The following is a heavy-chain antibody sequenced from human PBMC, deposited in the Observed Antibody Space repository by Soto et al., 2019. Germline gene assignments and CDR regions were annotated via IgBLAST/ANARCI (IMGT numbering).Heavy chain of an antibody. Sequence: ASVKVSCKASGCTFTSYYMYWVAQASGQGLEWMRIIYLTDGITINAHKFQGRVTRTRDTSTSSVYMELSILRSEDTAVYYCARDGPEYPLLGYYYYYYAMDVWG. D-gene: IGHD2-2*01. V-gene: IGHV1-46*01. CDR1: GCTFTSYY. CDR2: IYLTDGIT. CDR3: ARDGPEYPLLGYYYYYYAMDV. J-gene: IGHJ6*02.